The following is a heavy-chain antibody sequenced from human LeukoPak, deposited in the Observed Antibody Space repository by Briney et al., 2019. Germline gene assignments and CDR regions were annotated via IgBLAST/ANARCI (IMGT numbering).Heavy chain of an antibody. V-gene: IGHV3-23*01. Sequence: GGSLRLSCAASGFTFTSYAMSWVRQAPGKGLEWVSVISGSGDSTYYADSVKGRFTISRDNSKNTLYLQMNSLRAEDTAVFYCAREYGDYGNAFDIWGQGTMVTVSS. CDR3: AREYGDYGNAFDI. J-gene: IGHJ3*02. CDR1: GFTFTSYA. CDR2: ISGSGDST. D-gene: IGHD4-17*01.